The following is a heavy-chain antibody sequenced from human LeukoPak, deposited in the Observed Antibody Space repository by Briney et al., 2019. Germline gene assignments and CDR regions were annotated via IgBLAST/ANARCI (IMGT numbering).Heavy chain of an antibody. D-gene: IGHD3-10*01. CDR2: IYHSGST. Sequence: SGTLSLTCAVSGGSISSSNWWSWVRQPPGKGLEWIGEIYHSGSTNYNPSLKSRVTISVDKSKNQFSLKLGSVTAADTAMYYCAIGGSGSFPFDYWGQGTLVTVSS. J-gene: IGHJ4*02. V-gene: IGHV4-4*02. CDR3: AIGGSGSFPFDY. CDR1: GGSISSSNW.